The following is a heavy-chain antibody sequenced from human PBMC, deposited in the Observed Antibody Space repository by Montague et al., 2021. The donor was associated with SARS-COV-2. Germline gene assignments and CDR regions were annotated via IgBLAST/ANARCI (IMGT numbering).Heavy chain of an antibody. Sequence: SLRLSCAASGFTFSSSPMSWVRQAPGKGLQWASVIHSAGTRTYYRDSVEGRFTISRDNSKNTLYLQMNSLRAEDTALYYCAKVGDIMAGFSLVKYGAWGQGTLIIVSS. J-gene: IGHJ5*02. CDR3: AKVGDIMAGFSLVKYGA. CDR2: IHSAGTRT. V-gene: IGHV3-23*03. D-gene: IGHD3-16*01. CDR1: GFTFSSSP.